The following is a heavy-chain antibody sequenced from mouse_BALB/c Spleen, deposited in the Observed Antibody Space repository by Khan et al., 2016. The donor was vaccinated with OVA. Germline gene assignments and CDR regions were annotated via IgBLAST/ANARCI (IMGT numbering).Heavy chain of an antibody. D-gene: IGHD3-2*02. Sequence: QVQLQQPGPELVKPGASVKMSCKASVYTFTDFLISWVKQRKGQGLEWIGEIYPGSGYTYYNEKFKGKATLTSDKSSNTAYMQLSNLTSEDSAVYFCARAGYGGFAFWGQGTLVTVSA. CDR3: ARAGYGGFAF. CDR2: IYPGSGYT. V-gene: IGHV1-81*01. CDR1: VYTFTDFL. J-gene: IGHJ3*01.